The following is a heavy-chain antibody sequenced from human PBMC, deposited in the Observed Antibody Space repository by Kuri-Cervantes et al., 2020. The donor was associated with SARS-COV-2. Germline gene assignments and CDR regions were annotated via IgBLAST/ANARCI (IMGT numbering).Heavy chain of an antibody. CDR2: ISGSGTSR. CDR3: AKDVYQLPTHFDY. V-gene: IGHV3-23*01. Sequence: GESLKISCAASGFTFSSYAMSWVRQAPGKGLEWVSAISGSGTSRYYADSVKGRFSFSRDNSKSTLFLQMNNLRAEDTAVYYCAKDVYQLPTHFDYWGQGTRVTVSS. CDR1: GFTFSSYA. J-gene: IGHJ4*01. D-gene: IGHD2-2*01.